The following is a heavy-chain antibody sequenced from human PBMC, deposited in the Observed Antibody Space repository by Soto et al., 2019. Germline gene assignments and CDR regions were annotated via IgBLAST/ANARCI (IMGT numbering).Heavy chain of an antibody. D-gene: IGHD6-19*01. V-gene: IGHV4-61*01. Sequence: SETLALTCTVYVGSVTSGSFYWSWIRQPPGKTLEWIGYIYNSGSTNYNPSLKSRVTISADTSKNQFSLKLNSVTAADTAVYYCSRAHSSGRTFAFCGQGVLVTVSS. J-gene: IGHJ1*01. CDR2: IYNSGST. CDR1: VGSVTSGSFY. CDR3: SRAHSSGRTFAF.